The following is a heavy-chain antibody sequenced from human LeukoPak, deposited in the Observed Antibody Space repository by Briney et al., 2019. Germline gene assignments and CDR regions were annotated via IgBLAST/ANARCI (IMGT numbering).Heavy chain of an antibody. J-gene: IGHJ5*02. Sequence: KPGGSLRLSCVASGFTFSDYYMSWIRQAPGKGLEWVSYISSSGSTIYYADSVKGRFTISRDNAKNSLYLQMNSLRAEDTAVCYCAREPRYCGGDCFSWFDPWGQGTLVTVSS. CDR1: GFTFSDYY. D-gene: IGHD2-21*02. CDR2: ISSSGSTI. V-gene: IGHV3-11*01. CDR3: AREPRYCGGDCFSWFDP.